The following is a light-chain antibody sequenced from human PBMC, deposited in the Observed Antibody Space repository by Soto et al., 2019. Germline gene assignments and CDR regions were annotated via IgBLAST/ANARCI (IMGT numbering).Light chain of an antibody. V-gene: IGKV3-15*01. Sequence: EIVMTQSPATLSVSPGERATLSCRASQSVSSNLAWYQQKPGQAPRLLIYGASTRATGIPARFSGSGSGTEFTLTISSLQSEDFAVYYGLALFTFGPGTKVDIK. CDR2: GAS. CDR1: QSVSSN. J-gene: IGKJ3*01. CDR3: LALFT.